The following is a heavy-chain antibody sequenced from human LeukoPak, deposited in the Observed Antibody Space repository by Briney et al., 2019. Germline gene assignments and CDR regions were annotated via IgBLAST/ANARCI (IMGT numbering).Heavy chain of an antibody. V-gene: IGHV4-4*07. CDR3: AREFSYGSNGRGFDY. Sequence: SETLSLTCAVYGGSFSGYYWSWIRQPAGKGLEWIGRILTSGSTNYNPSLQSRVTMSVDTSKNQFSLKLNSMTAADTAVYYCAREFSYGSNGRGFDYWGQGTLVTVSS. CDR2: ILTSGST. D-gene: IGHD4-23*01. CDR1: GGSFSGYY. J-gene: IGHJ4*02.